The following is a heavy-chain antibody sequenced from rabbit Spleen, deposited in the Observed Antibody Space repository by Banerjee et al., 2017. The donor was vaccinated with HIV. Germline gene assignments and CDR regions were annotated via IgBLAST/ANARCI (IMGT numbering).Heavy chain of an antibody. V-gene: IGHV1S45*01. D-gene: IGHD1-1*01. CDR3: ARSLVDKPNL. CDR2: IVANTGSA. Sequence: QEQLVESGGGLVQPGGSLKLSCKASGFDFSGYGVSWVRQAPGKGLEWIGFIVANTGSAYYASWAKCRFTISKTSPTTVTLQMTSLTVADTATYFCARSLVDKPNLWGPGTLVTVS. CDR1: GFDFSGYG. J-gene: IGHJ4*01.